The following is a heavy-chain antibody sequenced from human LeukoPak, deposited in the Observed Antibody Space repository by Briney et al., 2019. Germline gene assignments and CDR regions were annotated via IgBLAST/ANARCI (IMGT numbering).Heavy chain of an antibody. CDR1: GGSISSGGYS. J-gene: IGHJ4*02. D-gene: IGHD1-26*01. CDR3: ARGIRRYSGSYNPLPFFDY. V-gene: IGHV4-30-2*01. Sequence: PSQTLSLTCTVIGGSISSGGYSWSWIRQPPGKGLEWIGYIYESGTTYYNPSLKSRVTISVDTSKNQFSLKLSSVTAADTAVYYCARGIRRYSGSYNPLPFFDYWGQGTLVTVSS. CDR2: IYESGTT.